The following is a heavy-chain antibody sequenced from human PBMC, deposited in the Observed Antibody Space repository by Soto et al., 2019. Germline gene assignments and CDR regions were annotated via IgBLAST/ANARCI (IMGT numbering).Heavy chain of an antibody. CDR1: GYTFTNYY. Sequence: ASVKVSCKASGYTFTNYYIHWVRQAPGQGREWLGIINPSGGSTTYPQKFQGRVTVTRDTSTNTVYMELSSLTSEDTAMYYCAREARATGDFYYGMDVWGQGTTVTVSS. CDR3: AREARATGDFYYGMDV. V-gene: IGHV1-46*01. D-gene: IGHD5-12*01. J-gene: IGHJ6*02. CDR2: INPSGGST.